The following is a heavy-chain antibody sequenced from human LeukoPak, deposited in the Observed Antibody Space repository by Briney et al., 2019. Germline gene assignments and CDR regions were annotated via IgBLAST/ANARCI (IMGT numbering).Heavy chain of an antibody. CDR3: AREGFYDYWSNSYTGNWLDP. J-gene: IGHJ5*02. D-gene: IGHD3-3*01. CDR1: GGTFSSYA. Sequence: ASVKVSCKASGGTFSSYAISWVRQAPGRGLEWMGWISASNGATKYSQKFQGRITMTTDTMTTAHMELRSLRSDDTAIYYCAREGFYDYWSNSYTGNWLDPWGQGTPVTVSS. V-gene: IGHV1-18*01. CDR2: ISASNGAT.